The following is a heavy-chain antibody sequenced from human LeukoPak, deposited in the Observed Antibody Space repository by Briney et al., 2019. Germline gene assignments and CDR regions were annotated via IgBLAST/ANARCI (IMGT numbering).Heavy chain of an antibody. CDR2: ISDDGSYK. CDR1: GFSFRNYG. CDR3: AKDRDTTSSGTFDY. J-gene: IGHJ4*02. D-gene: IGHD6-13*01. Sequence: GRSLRLSCAASGFSFRNYGMHCVRQAPGKGLEWVAVISDDGSYKNHADSVKGRFTISRDNSNNTLYLQMNSLRAEDTAVYYCAKDRDTTSSGTFDYWGQGTLVTVSS. V-gene: IGHV3-30*18.